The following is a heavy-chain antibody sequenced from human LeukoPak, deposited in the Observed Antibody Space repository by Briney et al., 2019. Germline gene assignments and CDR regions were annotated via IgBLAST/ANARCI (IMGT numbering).Heavy chain of an antibody. CDR3: SRDRRHYDYVWGSPQYYYDSSGCSSGFDY. CDR2: IKQDGSEK. CDR1: GFTFSNYW. V-gene: IGHV3-7*01. J-gene: IGHJ4*02. D-gene: IGHD3-16*01. Sequence: GGSLRLSCAASGFTFSNYWMSWVRQAPGKGLEWVANIKQDGSEKYYVDSVKGRFTISRDNAKNSLFLQVNSLRAEDTAVYYCSRDRRHYDYVWGSPQYYYDSSGCSSGFDYWGQGTLVTVSS.